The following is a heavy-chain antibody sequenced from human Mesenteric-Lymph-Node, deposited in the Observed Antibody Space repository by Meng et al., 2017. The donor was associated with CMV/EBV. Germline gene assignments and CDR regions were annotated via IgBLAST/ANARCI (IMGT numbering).Heavy chain of an antibody. CDR2: IYYTGST. V-gene: IGHV4-59*01. D-gene: IGHD5-18*01. Sequence: GSLRLSCAVYGGSFSGYYWSWIRQPPGKGLEWIGYIYYTGSTNYNPSLKSRVTISVDTSKSQFSLKLSSVTAADTAVYYCARDFTRDTAMVFGYWGQGTLVTVSS. J-gene: IGHJ4*02. CDR3: ARDFTRDTAMVFGY. CDR1: GGSFSGYY.